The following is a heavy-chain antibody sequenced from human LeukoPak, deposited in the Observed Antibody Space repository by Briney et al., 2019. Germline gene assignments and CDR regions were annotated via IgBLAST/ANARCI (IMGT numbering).Heavy chain of an antibody. CDR3: ARDPHSSSWYDY. CDR1: GGTFTNCS. CDR2: IIPFFGTP. Sequence: SVRVSCKASGGTFTNCSFHWVRLAPGQGLEWMGGIIPFFGTPNYAQKFQGRVTMTRDTSTSTVYMELSSLRSEDTAVYYCARDPHSSSWYDYWGQGTLVTVSS. J-gene: IGHJ4*02. D-gene: IGHD6-13*01. V-gene: IGHV1-69*05.